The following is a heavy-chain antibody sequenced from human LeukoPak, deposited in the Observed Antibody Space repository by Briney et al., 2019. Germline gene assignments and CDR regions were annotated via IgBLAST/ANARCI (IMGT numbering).Heavy chain of an antibody. D-gene: IGHD3-10*01. V-gene: IGHV4-34*01. CDR2: INHSGST. CDR1: GGSFSGYY. Sequence: SETLSLTCAVYGGSFSGYYWSWIRQPPGKGLEWIGEINHSGSTNYNPSLKSRVTISVDTSKNQFSLKLSSVTAADTAVYYCAGLELLWFGELINYYYGMDVWGQGTTVTVSS. CDR3: AGLELLWFGELINYYYGMDV. J-gene: IGHJ6*02.